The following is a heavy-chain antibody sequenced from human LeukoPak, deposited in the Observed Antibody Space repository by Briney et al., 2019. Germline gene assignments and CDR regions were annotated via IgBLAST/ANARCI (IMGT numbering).Heavy chain of an antibody. CDR3: ARDTDYYDSSGYYFAYYYYGMDV. Sequence: GGSLGLSCAASGFTFSSYEMNWVRQAPGKGLEWVSYISSSGSTIYYADSVKGRFTISRDNAKNSLYLQMNSLRAEDTAVYYCARDTDYYDSSGYYFAYYYYGMDVWGQGTTVTVSS. D-gene: IGHD3-22*01. V-gene: IGHV3-48*03. CDR2: ISSSGSTI. CDR1: GFTFSSYE. J-gene: IGHJ6*02.